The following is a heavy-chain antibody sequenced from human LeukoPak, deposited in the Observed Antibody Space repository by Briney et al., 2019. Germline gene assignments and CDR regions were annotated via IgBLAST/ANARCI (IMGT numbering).Heavy chain of an antibody. Sequence: GGSLRLSCAASGFTFSSYEMNWVRQAPGKGLEWVSYISSSGSTIYYADSVKGRFTISRDNAKNSLYLQMNSLRAEDTAVYYCAPRSYTNWFDPWGQGTLVTVSS. V-gene: IGHV3-48*03. CDR1: GFTFSSYE. D-gene: IGHD3-16*01. CDR3: APRSYTNWFDP. CDR2: ISSSGSTI. J-gene: IGHJ5*02.